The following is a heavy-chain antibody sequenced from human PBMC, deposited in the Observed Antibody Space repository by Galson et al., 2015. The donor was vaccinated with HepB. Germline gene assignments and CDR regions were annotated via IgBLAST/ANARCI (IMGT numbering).Heavy chain of an antibody. CDR1: GFTFSSYG. D-gene: IGHD3-16*01. CDR3: ARDGGSSIVWGLDY. CDR2: IWYDGSNK. J-gene: IGHJ4*02. Sequence: FLRLSCAASGFTFSSYGMHWVRQTPGKGLEWVAVIWYDGSNKYYADSVKGRFTISRDNSKNTLYLQMNSLRAEDTAVYYCARDGGSSIVWGLDYWGQGTLVTVSS. V-gene: IGHV3-33*08.